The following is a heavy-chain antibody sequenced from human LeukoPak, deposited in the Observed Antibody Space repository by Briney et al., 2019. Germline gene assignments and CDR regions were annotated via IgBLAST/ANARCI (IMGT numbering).Heavy chain of an antibody. CDR1: GGTLSSYA. CDR3: ARDFDRYYYYIDV. D-gene: IGHD3-9*01. Sequence: ASVKVSCKASGGTLSSYAISWVRQAPGQGLEWMGGIIPIFGTANYAQKFQGRVTITADESTSTAYMELSSLRSEDTAVYYCARDFDRYYYYIDVWGKGTTVTVSS. CDR2: IIPIFGTA. J-gene: IGHJ6*03. V-gene: IGHV1-69*13.